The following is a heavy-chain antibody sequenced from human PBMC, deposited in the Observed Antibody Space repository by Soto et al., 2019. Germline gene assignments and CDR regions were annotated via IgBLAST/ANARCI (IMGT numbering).Heavy chain of an antibody. CDR3: AREEGDAFDI. Sequence: LCLTCAVEGGSFSGFYGSWIRQPPGKGLEWIGYIYYSGSTNYNPSLKSRVTISVDRSKNQFSLKLSSVTAADTAVYYCAREEGDAFDIWGQGTMVTVS. CDR1: GGSFSGFY. V-gene: IGHV4-34*11. CDR2: IYYSGST. J-gene: IGHJ3*02.